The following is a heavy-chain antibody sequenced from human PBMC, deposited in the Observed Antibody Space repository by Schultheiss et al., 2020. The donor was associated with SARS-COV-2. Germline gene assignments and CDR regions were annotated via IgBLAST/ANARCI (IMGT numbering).Heavy chain of an antibody. CDR3: ARHPYYYDSSGYYSKTSYYYYGMDV. CDR2: INHSGST. CDR1: GGSFSGYY. J-gene: IGHJ6*02. Sequence: SETLSLTCAVYGGSFSGYYWSWIRQPPGKGLEWIGEINHSGSTNYNPSLKSRVTISVDTSKNQFSLKLSSVTAADTAVYYCARHPYYYDSSGYYSKTSYYYYGMDVWGQGTTVTVSS. D-gene: IGHD3-22*01. V-gene: IGHV4-34*01.